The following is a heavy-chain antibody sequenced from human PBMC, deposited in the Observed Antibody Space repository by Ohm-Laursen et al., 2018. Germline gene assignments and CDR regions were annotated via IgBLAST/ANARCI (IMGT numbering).Heavy chain of an antibody. J-gene: IGHJ4*02. D-gene: IGHD6-13*01. CDR3: ARDHSSSSWYYFDY. CDR1: GGTFSSYA. V-gene: IGHV1-69*06. Sequence: SVKVSCNASGGTFSSYAISWVRQAPGQGLEWMGGIIPIFGTANYAQKFQGRVTITADKSTSTAYMELSSLRSEDTAVYYCARDHSSSSWYYFDYWGQGTLVTVSS. CDR2: IIPIFGTA.